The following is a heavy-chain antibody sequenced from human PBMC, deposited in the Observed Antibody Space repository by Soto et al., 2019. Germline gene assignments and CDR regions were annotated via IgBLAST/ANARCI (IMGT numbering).Heavy chain of an antibody. D-gene: IGHD6-6*01. CDR2: ISRSGGST. Sequence: GGSLRLYCAASGFTFSGYAMSWVRQAPGKGLEWVSAISRSGGSTYYADSVKGRFTISRDDSKNTLYLQMNSMRAEDTAVYYCAKPLAVRELVSPLDYWGQGTLGAVAS. CDR3: AKPLAVRELVSPLDY. J-gene: IGHJ4*02. V-gene: IGHV3-23*01. CDR1: GFTFSGYA.